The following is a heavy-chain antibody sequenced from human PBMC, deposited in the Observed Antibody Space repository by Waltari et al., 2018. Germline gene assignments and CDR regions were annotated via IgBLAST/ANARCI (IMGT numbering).Heavy chain of an antibody. D-gene: IGHD3-22*01. Sequence: EVQLVESGGGLVQPGWSLRLSCAASGFTFSRYWMHWVRQAPGKGLVRVPCINSEGSGTNDADSVKGRFTISRDNAKNTLYLQLNSLRVEDTAVYYCAREPSPDSSGYFYYYMDVWGKGTTVTGSS. CDR1: GFTFSRYW. J-gene: IGHJ6*03. CDR3: AREPSPDSSGYFYYYMDV. CDR2: INSEGSGT. V-gene: IGHV3-74*01.